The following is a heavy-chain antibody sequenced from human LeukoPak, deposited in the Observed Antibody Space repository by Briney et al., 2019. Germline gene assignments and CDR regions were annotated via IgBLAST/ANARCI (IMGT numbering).Heavy chain of an antibody. J-gene: IGHJ4*02. CDR2: IISIFGIA. Sequence: VNVSCMASGGTLSSYVISWVRQAPGQGREWVGKIISIFGIANYVQTFWGGVTLSPEKSTSTANMTLSSLRTEDTAVYYCARDQKNQPFDSGGQGALVTVSS. D-gene: IGHD1-14*01. CDR1: GGTLSSYV. CDR3: ARDQKNQPFDS. V-gene: IGHV1-69*04.